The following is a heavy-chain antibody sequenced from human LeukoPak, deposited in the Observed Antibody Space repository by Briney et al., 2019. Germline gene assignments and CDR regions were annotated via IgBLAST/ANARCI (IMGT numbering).Heavy chain of an antibody. CDR2: ISAYNGNT. J-gene: IGHJ6*02. D-gene: IGHD3-9*01. V-gene: IGHV1-18*01. CDR3: ARDYDILTGYYMSHYYYYGMDV. Sequence: ASVKVSCKASGYTFTSYGISWVRQAPGQGLEWMGWISAYNGNTNYAQKLQGRVTMTTDTSTSTAYMELRSLRSDDTAVYYCARDYDILTGYYMSHYYYYGMDVWGRGTTVTVSS. CDR1: GYTFTSYG.